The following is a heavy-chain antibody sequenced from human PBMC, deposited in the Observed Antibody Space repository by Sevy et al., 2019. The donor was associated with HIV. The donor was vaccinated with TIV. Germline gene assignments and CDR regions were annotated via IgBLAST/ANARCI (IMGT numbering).Heavy chain of an antibody. D-gene: IGHD3-3*01. Sequence: GGSLRLSCAASGFTFSSYWMHWVRQAPGKGLMWVSRINSDGSSTSYADSVKGRFTISRDNAKNTLYLQMNSLRAEDTAVYYCARSYYDFWSGYPDAFDIWGQWTMVTVSS. J-gene: IGHJ3*02. CDR3: ARSYYDFWSGYPDAFDI. CDR2: INSDGSST. V-gene: IGHV3-74*01. CDR1: GFTFSSYW.